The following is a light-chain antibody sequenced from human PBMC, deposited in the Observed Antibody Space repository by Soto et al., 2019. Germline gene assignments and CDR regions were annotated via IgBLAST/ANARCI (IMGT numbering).Light chain of an antibody. CDR3: SSYTSSNPV. CDR1: SSDVGGYNY. CDR2: DVS. J-gene: IGLJ2*01. Sequence: QSALTQPASVSGSPGQSITISCTGTSSDVGGYNYVSWYQQHPGKAPKLMIYDVSNRPSGVSNRFSGSKSGNTASLTISGLQAEDGADYFCSSYTSSNPVFGGGTQLTVL. V-gene: IGLV2-14*01.